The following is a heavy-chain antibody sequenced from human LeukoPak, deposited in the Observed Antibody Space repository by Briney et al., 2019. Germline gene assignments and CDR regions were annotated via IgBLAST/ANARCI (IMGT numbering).Heavy chain of an antibody. D-gene: IGHD4-23*01. Sequence: SETLSLTCTVSGGSISSYYWSWIRQPPGKGLGWIGYIYYSGSTNYNPSLKSRVTISVDTSKNQFSLKLGSVTAADTAVYYCARVQAYGGKGYFDYWGQGTLVTVSS. V-gene: IGHV4-59*01. CDR2: IYYSGST. CDR1: GGSISSYY. J-gene: IGHJ4*02. CDR3: ARVQAYGGKGYFDY.